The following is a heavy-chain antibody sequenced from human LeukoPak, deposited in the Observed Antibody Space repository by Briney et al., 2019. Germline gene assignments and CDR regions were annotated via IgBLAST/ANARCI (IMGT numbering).Heavy chain of an antibody. CDR3: AREKLELSFDY. Sequence: GGSLRLSCAASGFTFSSYSMNWVRQAPGKGLEWVSSISSSSSYIYYADSVKGRFTISRDNAKNSLYLQMNSLRAEDTAVCYCAREKLELSFDYWGQGTLVTVSS. V-gene: IGHV3-21*01. CDR1: GFTFSSYS. CDR2: ISSSSSYI. J-gene: IGHJ4*02. D-gene: IGHD1-7*01.